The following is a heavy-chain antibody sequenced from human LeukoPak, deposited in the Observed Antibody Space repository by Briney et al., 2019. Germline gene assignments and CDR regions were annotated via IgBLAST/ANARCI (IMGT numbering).Heavy chain of an antibody. V-gene: IGHV3-48*03. Sequence: PGGSLRLSCAASGFTFSSYEMNWVRQAPGKGLDWVSYISSSGSTIYYADSVKGRFTISRDNAKNSLYLQMNSLRAEDTAVYYCARISGPGTVGWAYYFDYWGQGTLVTVSS. CDR1: GFTFSSYE. J-gene: IGHJ4*02. D-gene: IGHD1-14*01. CDR2: ISSSGSTI. CDR3: ARISGPGTVGWAYYFDY.